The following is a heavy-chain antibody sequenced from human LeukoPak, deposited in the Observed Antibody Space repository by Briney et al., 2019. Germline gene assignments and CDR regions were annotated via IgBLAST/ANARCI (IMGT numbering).Heavy chain of an antibody. CDR2: ISSSSSYI. CDR1: GFTFSSYS. D-gene: IGHD3-3*01. CDR3: ARDLQDFWSGYYTGTILDY. V-gene: IGHV3-21*04. Sequence: GGSLRLSCAASGFTFSSYSMNWVRQAPGKGLEWVSSISSSSSYIYYADSVKGRFTISRDNAKNSLYLQMNSLRAEDTAVYYCARDLQDFWSGYYTGTILDYWGQGTLVTVSS. J-gene: IGHJ4*02.